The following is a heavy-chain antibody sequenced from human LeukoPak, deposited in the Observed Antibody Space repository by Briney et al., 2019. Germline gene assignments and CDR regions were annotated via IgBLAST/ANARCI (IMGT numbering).Heavy chain of an antibody. J-gene: IGHJ3*02. D-gene: IGHD6-13*01. Sequence: GASVKVSCKASGYTFTSYGISWVRQAPGQGLEWMGWISAYNGNTNYAQKLQGRVTMTTDTSTSTAYMELRSLRSDDTAVYYCARDTKMCSSSPGAFDIWGQGTMVTVSS. V-gene: IGHV1-18*01. CDR2: ISAYNGNT. CDR1: GYTFTSYG. CDR3: ARDTKMCSSSPGAFDI.